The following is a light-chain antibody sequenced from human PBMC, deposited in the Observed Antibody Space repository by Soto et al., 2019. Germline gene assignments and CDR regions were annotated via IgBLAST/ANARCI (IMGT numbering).Light chain of an antibody. J-gene: IGLJ3*02. CDR3: CSYAGSRWM. CDR2: EVN. Sequence: QSVLTQPASVSGSPGQSITVSCTGSSDDIGNFNLVSWYQQYPGKAPKLILYEVNKRPLGVSDRFSGSKSGNTASLTISGLQAEYEADYHCCSYAGSRWMFGGGTQLTVL. CDR1: SDDIGNFNL. V-gene: IGLV2-23*02.